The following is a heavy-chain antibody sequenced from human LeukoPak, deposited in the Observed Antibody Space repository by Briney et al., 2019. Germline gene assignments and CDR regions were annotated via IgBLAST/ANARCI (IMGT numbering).Heavy chain of an antibody. Sequence: GGSLRLSCAASGFTVSSHYMTWVRQAPGKGLEWVSVIYSGGSTYYADSVKGRFTISRDNSKSTLYLQMNSLRAEDTAVYHCAKLPSYWGQGTPVTVSS. CDR1: GFTVSSHY. J-gene: IGHJ4*02. CDR2: IYSGGST. CDR3: AKLPSY. D-gene: IGHD1-7*01. V-gene: IGHV3-66*02.